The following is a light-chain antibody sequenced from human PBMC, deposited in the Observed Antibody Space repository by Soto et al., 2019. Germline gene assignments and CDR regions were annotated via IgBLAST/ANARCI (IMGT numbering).Light chain of an antibody. CDR2: DAS. V-gene: IGKV3-11*01. Sequence: EIVLTQSPATLSLSPGERATLSCRASQSISSNLAWYQQKPGLAPRLLIYDASKRATGIPARFSGSGSGTDFTLTISSQEPEDFAVYYCQQRSNWPPWYTFGQGTKLEI. CDR3: QQRSNWPPWYT. J-gene: IGKJ2*01. CDR1: QSISSN.